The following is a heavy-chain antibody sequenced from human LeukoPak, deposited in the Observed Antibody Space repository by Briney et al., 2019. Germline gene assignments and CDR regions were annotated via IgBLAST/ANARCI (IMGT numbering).Heavy chain of an antibody. CDR1: GFTFSSYE. J-gene: IGHJ4*02. Sequence: QSGGSLRLSCAASGFTFSSYEMNWVRQAPGKGQEWVSYISSSGSTIYYADSVKGRFTISRDNAKNSLYQQMNSLRAEDMAVYYCARDSSGRHSLDYWGQGTLVTVSS. V-gene: IGHV3-48*03. CDR3: ARDSSGRHSLDY. CDR2: ISSSGSTI. D-gene: IGHD6-19*01.